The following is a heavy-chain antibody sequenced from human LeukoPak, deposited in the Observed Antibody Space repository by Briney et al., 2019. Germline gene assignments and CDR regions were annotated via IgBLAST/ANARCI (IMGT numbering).Heavy chain of an antibody. CDR1: GFTFSTYV. CDR3: ARVGGDCSGGSCYWYFDL. V-gene: IGHV3-74*01. J-gene: IGHJ2*01. Sequence: GGSLRLSCAASGFTFSTYVMSWVRQAPGKGPVWVSRINSGGSSTNYADSVKGRFTISRDNAKNTLYLQMNSLRAEDTAVYYCARVGGDCSGGSCYWYFDLWGRGTLVTVSS. D-gene: IGHD2-15*01. CDR2: INSGGSST.